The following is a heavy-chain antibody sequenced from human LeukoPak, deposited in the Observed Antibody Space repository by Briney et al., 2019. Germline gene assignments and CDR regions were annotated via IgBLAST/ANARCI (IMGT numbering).Heavy chain of an antibody. CDR2: LYSGGST. Sequence: GGSLRLSCAASGFTVSDNYMSWVRQAPGKGLEWVSVLYSGGSTYYADSVKGRFTISRDNSKNMLYLQMNSLRAEDTAVYYCARELMTATLDYWGQGILVTVSS. CDR3: ARELMTATLDY. D-gene: IGHD2-8*01. V-gene: IGHV3-53*01. CDR1: GFTVSDNY. J-gene: IGHJ4*02.